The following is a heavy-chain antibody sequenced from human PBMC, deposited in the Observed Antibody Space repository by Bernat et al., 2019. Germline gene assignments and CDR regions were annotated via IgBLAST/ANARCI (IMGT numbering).Heavy chain of an antibody. D-gene: IGHD3-22*01. CDR1: GFTFSGSA. J-gene: IGHJ4*02. V-gene: IGHV3-73*02. CDR2: IRTKTNSYAT. Sequence: EVQLVESGGGLVQPGGSLKISCVASGFTFSGSAMHWVRQASGKGLEWVGRIRTKTNSYATAYAASVKGRFTISRDDSENTAYLQMDSLKIEDTAVYYCGRQAFDYDSSGYPRNYWGQGTLVTVSS. CDR3: GRQAFDYDSSGYPRNY.